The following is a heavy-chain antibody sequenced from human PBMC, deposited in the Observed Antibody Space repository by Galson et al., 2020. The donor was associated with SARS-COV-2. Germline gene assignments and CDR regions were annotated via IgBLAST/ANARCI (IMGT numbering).Heavy chain of an antibody. D-gene: IGHD5-18*01. Sequence: GGSLRLSCAASGFTFSSYSMNWVRQAPGKGLEWVSSISSSSSYIYYADSVKGRFTISRDNAKNSLYLQMNSLRAEDTAVYYCARADTAMVSGHSFDIWVQGTMVTGSS. V-gene: IGHV3-21*01. J-gene: IGHJ3*02. CDR1: GFTFSSYS. CDR3: ARADTAMVSGHSFDI. CDR2: ISSSSSYI.